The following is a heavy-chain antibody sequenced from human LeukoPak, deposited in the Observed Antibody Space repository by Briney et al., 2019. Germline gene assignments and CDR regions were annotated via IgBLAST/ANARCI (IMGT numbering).Heavy chain of an antibody. CDR1: GGSISSGDYY. CDR2: IYYSGST. D-gene: IGHD2-15*01. J-gene: IGHJ3*02. V-gene: IGHV4-30-4*01. CDR3: ATEHCSGGSCYPDAFDI. Sequence: SETLSLTCTVSGGSISSGDYYWSWIRQPPGKGLEWIGYIYYSGSTYYNPSLKSRVTISVDTSKNQFSLKPSSVTAADTAVYYCATEHCSGGSCYPDAFDIWGQGTMVTVSS.